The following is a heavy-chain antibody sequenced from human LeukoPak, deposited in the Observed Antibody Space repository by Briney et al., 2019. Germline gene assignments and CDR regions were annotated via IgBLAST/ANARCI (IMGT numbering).Heavy chain of an antibody. CDR2: ISYDGSNK. D-gene: IGHD5-24*01. CDR1: GFTFSSYA. V-gene: IGHV3-30-3*01. CDR3: ARDWKNRDGYNPDY. Sequence: GGSLRLSCAASGFTFSSYAMHWVRQAPGKGLEWVAVISYDGSNKYYADSVKGRFTISRDNSKKTLYLQMNSLRPEDTAVYYCARDWKNRDGYNPDYWGQGTLVTVSS. J-gene: IGHJ4*02.